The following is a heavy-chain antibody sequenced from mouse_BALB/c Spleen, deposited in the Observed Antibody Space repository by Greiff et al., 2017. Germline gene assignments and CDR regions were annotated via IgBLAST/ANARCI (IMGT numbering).Heavy chain of an antibody. D-gene: IGHD1-1*01. CDR1: GFTFSSYA. Sequence: EVKVVESGGGLVKPGGSLKLSCAASGFTFSSYAMSWVRQTPEKRLEWVASISSGGRTYYPDSVKGRFTISRDNARNILYLQMSSLRSEDTAMYYCAREGHYDYFDYWGQGTTLTVSS. CDR2: ISSGGRT. CDR3: AREGHYDYFDY. J-gene: IGHJ2*01. V-gene: IGHV5-6-5*01.